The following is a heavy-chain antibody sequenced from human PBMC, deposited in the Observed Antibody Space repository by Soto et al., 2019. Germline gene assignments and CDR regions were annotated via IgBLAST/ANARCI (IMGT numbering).Heavy chain of an antibody. D-gene: IGHD3-22*01. Sequence: SVKVSCKASGYTFTYRYLHWVRQAPGQALEWMGWITPFNGNTNYAQKFQDRVTITRDRSMSTAYMELSSLRSEDTAVYYCARGGDSSGYYKRVAFDIWGQGTMVTVSS. CDR3: ARGGDSSGYYKRVAFDI. CDR2: ITPFNGNT. CDR1: GYTFTYRY. V-gene: IGHV1-45*02. J-gene: IGHJ3*02.